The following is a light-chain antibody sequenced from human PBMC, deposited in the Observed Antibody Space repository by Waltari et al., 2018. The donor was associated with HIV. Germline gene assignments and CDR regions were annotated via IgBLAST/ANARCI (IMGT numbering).Light chain of an antibody. CDR2: EVS. J-gene: IGLJ3*02. CDR3: SSYAGSNIWV. CDR1: SSDVGGYNY. Sequence: QSALTQPPSASGSPGQSVTISCTGTSSDVGGYNYVSWYQQHPGKAPKLMIYEVSKRPSGVPDRFSGSKAGNTASRTVSGLQAEDEADYYCSSYAGSNIWVFGGGTKLTVL. V-gene: IGLV2-8*01.